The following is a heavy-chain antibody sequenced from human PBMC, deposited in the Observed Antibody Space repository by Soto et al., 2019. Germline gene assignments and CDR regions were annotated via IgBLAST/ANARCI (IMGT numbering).Heavy chain of an antibody. D-gene: IGHD1-26*01. CDR2: ISSSSGSI. CDR3: ARRWENRDF. J-gene: IGHJ4*02. Sequence: PGGSLRLSCAASGFTFSSYSMDWFRQAPGKGLEWVSSISSSSGSIYYADSVKGRFTISRDNAKNSLYLQMNSLRAEDTAVFYCARRWENRDFWGQGTLVTVSS. CDR1: GFTFSSYS. V-gene: IGHV3-21*01.